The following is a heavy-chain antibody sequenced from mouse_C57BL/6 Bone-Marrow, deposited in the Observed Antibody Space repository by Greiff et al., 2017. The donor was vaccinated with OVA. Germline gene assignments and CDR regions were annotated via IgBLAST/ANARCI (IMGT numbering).Heavy chain of an antibody. CDR2: ISNGGGST. V-gene: IGHV5-12*01. D-gene: IGHD1-1*02. CDR3: ARQGWYWYFDV. J-gene: IGHJ1*03. CDR1: GFTFSDYY. Sequence: EVQLQESGGGLVQPGGSLKLSCAASGFTFSDYYMYWVRQTPEKRLEWVAYISNGGGSTYYPDTVKGRFTISRDNAKNTLYLQMSRLKSEDTAMYYCARQGWYWYFDVWGTGTTVTVSS.